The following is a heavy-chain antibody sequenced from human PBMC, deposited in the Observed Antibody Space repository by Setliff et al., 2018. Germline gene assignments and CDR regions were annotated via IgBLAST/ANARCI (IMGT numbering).Heavy chain of an antibody. V-gene: IGHV1-46*01. CDR2: INPSSGRT. Sequence: ASVKVSCKASGYTFTSHYMHWVRQAPGLGLEWMGTINPSSGRTSYAQKFQGRVTMTRDTSTSTVYMDMSSLRSEDTAVYYCARDVFPYHFEGAFDIWGQGTMVTVSS. J-gene: IGHJ3*02. CDR3: ARDVFPYHFEGAFDI. CDR1: GYTFTSHY. D-gene: IGHD3-16*01.